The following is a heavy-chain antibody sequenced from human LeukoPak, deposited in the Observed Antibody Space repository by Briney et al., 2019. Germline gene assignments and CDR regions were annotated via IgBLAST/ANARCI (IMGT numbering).Heavy chain of an antibody. Sequence: GGSLRLSCAASGSTVSSNYMNWVRRAPGKGLEWVSGISGSGGSTYYADSVKGRFSISRDNSKNTLYLQLNSLRVEDTAEYYCAKAHGGSYHSGIDWGQGTLVIVSS. CDR2: ISGSGGST. CDR1: GSTVSSNY. V-gene: IGHV3-23*01. J-gene: IGHJ4*02. CDR3: AKAHGGSYHSGID. D-gene: IGHD2-8*01.